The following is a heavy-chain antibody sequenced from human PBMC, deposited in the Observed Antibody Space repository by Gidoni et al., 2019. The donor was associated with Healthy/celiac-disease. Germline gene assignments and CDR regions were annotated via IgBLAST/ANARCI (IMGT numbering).Heavy chain of an antibody. CDR3: AKERVYYDFWSGYSEFDY. D-gene: IGHD3-3*01. CDR1: GFTFSSYA. J-gene: IGHJ4*02. CDR2: ISGSGGST. V-gene: IGHV3-23*01. Sequence: EVQLLESGGGLVQPGGSLRLSCAASGFTFSSYAMSWVRQAPGKGLEWVSAISGSGGSTYYADSVKGRFTISRDNSKNTLYLQMNSLRAEDTAVYYCAKERVYYDFWSGYSEFDYWGQGTLVTVSS.